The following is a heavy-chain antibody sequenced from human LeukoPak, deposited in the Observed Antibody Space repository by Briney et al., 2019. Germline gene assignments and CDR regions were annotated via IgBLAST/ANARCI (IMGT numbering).Heavy chain of an antibody. D-gene: IGHD1-26*01. J-gene: IGHJ4*02. CDR1: GFSFGVFA. V-gene: IGHV3-23*01. Sequence: GSLRLFCEASGFSFGVFAMSWVRLTPGKGLEWVSIISGSGGSTFYADFVQGRFFFSRDNDKNTVHLQMNTLRADDTAIYYCAKYSRRYGVAYLDHWGQGILVTVSS. CDR2: ISGSGGST. CDR3: AKYSRRYGVAYLDH.